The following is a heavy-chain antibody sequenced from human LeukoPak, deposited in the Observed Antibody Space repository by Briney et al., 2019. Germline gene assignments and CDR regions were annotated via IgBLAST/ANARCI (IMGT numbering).Heavy chain of an antibody. CDR1: GDSVSSNSAA. Sequence: SQTLSLTCAISGDSVSSNSAAWNWIRQSPSGGLEWLGRTYYRSKWYNDYAVSVKSRITINPDTSKNQFSLQLNSVTPEDTAVYYCARDMAPDYYDSSGYQVGFDYWGQGTLVTVSS. CDR2: TYYRSKWYN. J-gene: IGHJ4*02. V-gene: IGHV6-1*01. D-gene: IGHD3-22*01. CDR3: ARDMAPDYYDSSGYQVGFDY.